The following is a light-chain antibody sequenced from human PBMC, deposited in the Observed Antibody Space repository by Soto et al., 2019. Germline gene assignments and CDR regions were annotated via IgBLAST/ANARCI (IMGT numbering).Light chain of an antibody. CDR2: DVT. CDR3: CSYAGSNILI. J-gene: IGLJ2*01. Sequence: QSALTQPRSVSGSPGQSVTISCTGTSSDVGGYNYVSWYQRHPGKAPKLIISDVTKRPSGDPDRFSGSKSGNTASLTISGLQAEDEADYDCCSYAGSNILIFGGGTKLTVL. V-gene: IGLV2-11*01. CDR1: SSDVGGYNY.